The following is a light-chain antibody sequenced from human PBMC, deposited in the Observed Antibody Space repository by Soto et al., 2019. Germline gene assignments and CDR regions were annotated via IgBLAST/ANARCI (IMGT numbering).Light chain of an antibody. CDR2: DAS. J-gene: IGKJ1*01. V-gene: IGKV3-15*01. Sequence: EIVMTQSPATLSVSPGERATLSCRASQTIGSNLAWYQQKPGQPPRLLIYDASTRATDIPARFTGNGSGTEFTLTISSLQSEDFAVYYCQQYNNWPPTWTFGQGTKVDIK. CDR1: QTIGSN. CDR3: QQYNNWPPTWT.